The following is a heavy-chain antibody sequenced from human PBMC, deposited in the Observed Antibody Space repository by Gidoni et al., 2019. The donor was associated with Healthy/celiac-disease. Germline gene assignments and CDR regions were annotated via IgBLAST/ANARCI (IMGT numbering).Heavy chain of an antibody. Sequence: EVQLVESGGGLGQPGGSLRLSCSASGFTLSSYWMSWVRQAPGKGLEWVANIKKDGMEKYYVDSVKGRFTISRDNAKNSLYLQMNSLRAEDTAVYYCARDTAMEDYWGQGTLVTVSS. CDR1: GFTLSSYW. V-gene: IGHV3-7*01. CDR2: IKKDGMEK. CDR3: ARDTAMEDY. J-gene: IGHJ4*02. D-gene: IGHD5-18*01.